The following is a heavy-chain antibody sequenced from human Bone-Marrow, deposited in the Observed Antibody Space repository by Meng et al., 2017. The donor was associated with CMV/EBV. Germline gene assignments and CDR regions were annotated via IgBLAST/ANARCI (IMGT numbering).Heavy chain of an antibody. J-gene: IGHJ3*02. CDR2: IIPILGIA. V-gene: IGHV1-69*10. Sequence: SVKVSCKTSGYTFTGYQMDWVRQAPGQGLEWMGGIIPILGIANYAQKFQGRVTITADKSTSTAYMELSSLRSEDTAVYYCAAPYCSSTSCYSGGLDAFDIWGPGKRV. CDR1: GYTFTGYQ. CDR3: AAPYCSSTSCYSGGLDAFDI. D-gene: IGHD2-2*01.